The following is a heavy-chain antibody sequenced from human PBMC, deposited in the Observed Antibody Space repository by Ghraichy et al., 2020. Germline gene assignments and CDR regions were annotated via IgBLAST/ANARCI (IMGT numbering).Heavy chain of an antibody. Sequence: ASVKVSCKASGYTFTSYGISWVRQAPGQGLEWMGWISTYNGNTNYAQKLQGRVTMTTDTSTSTAYMELRSLRSDDTAVYYCATRGSIVGAADRLDRDFDYWGQGTLVTVSS. V-gene: IGHV1-18*01. D-gene: IGHD1-26*01. J-gene: IGHJ4*02. CDR3: ATRGSIVGAADRLDRDFDY. CDR1: GYTFTSYG. CDR2: ISTYNGNT.